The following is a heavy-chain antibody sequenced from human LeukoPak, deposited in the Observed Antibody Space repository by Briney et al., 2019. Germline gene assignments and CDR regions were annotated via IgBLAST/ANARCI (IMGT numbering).Heavy chain of an antibody. CDR2: IYYSGST. J-gene: IGHJ3*02. CDR3: ARGRDGYNYGAFDI. D-gene: IGHD5-24*01. V-gene: IGHV4-59*01. CDR1: GGSFSGYY. Sequence: SETLSLTCAVYGGSFSGYYWSWIRQPPGKGLEWIGYIYYSGSTNYNPSLKSRVTISVDTSKNQFSLKLSSVTAADTAVYYCARGRDGYNYGAFDIWGQGTMVTVSS.